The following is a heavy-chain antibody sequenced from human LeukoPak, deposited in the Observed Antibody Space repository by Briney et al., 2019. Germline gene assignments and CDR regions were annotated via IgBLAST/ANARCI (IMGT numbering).Heavy chain of an antibody. Sequence: SETLSLTCTVSGGSISSYYWSWIRQPPGKGLAWIGYIYTSGSTNYNPSLKSRVTISVDTSKNQFSLKLSSVTAADTAVYYCASLYYGSGSYHFDYWGQGTLVTVSS. V-gene: IGHV4-4*09. CDR2: IYTSGST. CDR3: ASLYYGSGSYHFDY. D-gene: IGHD3-10*01. J-gene: IGHJ4*02. CDR1: GGSISSYY.